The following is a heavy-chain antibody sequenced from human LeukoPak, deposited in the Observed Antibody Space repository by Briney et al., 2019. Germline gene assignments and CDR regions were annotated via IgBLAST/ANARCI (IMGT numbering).Heavy chain of an antibody. Sequence: GGSLRLSCAASGFTFSSYAMSWVRQVPGKGLEWVSVISGSGDNTYYADSVKGRFTISRDNSKNMLYLQMNSLRAEDTAVYYCARAEYGGIDYWGQGTLVTVSS. J-gene: IGHJ4*02. CDR3: ARAEYGGIDY. CDR1: GFTFSSYA. D-gene: IGHD3-16*01. CDR2: ISGSGDNT. V-gene: IGHV3-23*01.